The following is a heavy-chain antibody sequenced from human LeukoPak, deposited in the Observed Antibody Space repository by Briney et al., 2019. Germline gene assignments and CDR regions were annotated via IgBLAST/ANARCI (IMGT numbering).Heavy chain of an antibody. V-gene: IGHV3-23*01. CDR2: MSGSGGIT. CDR3: AKEGRPNSGGGFFDY. D-gene: IGHD5-12*01. J-gene: IGHJ4*02. CDR1: GFTFSSYA. Sequence: RGGSLRLFCAASGFTFSSYAMSWVRQARGKGGEGVSDMSGSGGITYYADSVKGRFTISRDNSKNTLYLQMNSLRAEDTAVYYCAKEGRPNSGGGFFDYWGQGTRVTVSS.